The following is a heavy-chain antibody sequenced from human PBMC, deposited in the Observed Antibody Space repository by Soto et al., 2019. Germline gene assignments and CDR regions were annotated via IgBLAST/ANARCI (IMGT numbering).Heavy chain of an antibody. CDR1: MDSVSGLS. J-gene: IGHJ4*02. Sequence: ETLSLTGTVSMDSVSGLSWTWIRQPAGKGLGWIGRIYSSGETNYNPSLTGGVIMSLDTSKNQFSLNLTSVTAADTAVYYCARASQCKSYFDCFAWLDYWGQGTLVTVSS. V-gene: IGHV4-4*07. CDR3: ARASQCKSYFDCFAWLDY. D-gene: IGHD3-9*01. CDR2: IYSSGET.